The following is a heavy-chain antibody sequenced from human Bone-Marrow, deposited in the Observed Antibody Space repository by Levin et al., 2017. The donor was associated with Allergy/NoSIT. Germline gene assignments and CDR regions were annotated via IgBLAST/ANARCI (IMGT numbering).Heavy chain of an antibody. J-gene: IGHJ4*02. D-gene: IGHD2-15*01. CDR2: ISGSGGNT. CDR1: GFTFSSYG. Sequence: GGSLRLSCAASGFTFSSYGMIWVRQAPGKGLEWVSGISGSGGNTYSAKSVKGRFTISRDNSNNTVYLQMNTLRAEDTAVHYCAKVRSEVVVAAANYWGQGTLVTVSS. CDR3: AKVRSEVVVAAANY. V-gene: IGHV3-23*01.